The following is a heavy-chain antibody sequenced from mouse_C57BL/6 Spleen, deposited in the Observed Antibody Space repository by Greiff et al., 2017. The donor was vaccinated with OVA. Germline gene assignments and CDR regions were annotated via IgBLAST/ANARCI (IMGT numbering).Heavy chain of an antibody. J-gene: IGHJ2*01. Sequence: QVQLQQSGAELVKPGASVKISCKASGYAFSSYWVNWVKQRPGKGLEWIGQIYPGDGDTNYNGKFKGKATLTADKSSSTAYMQLSSLTSEDSAVYFCARSSEGKSFDYWGQGTTLTVSS. D-gene: IGHD6-1*01. CDR2: IYPGDGDT. CDR1: GYAFSSYW. V-gene: IGHV1-80*01. CDR3: ARSSEGKSFDY.